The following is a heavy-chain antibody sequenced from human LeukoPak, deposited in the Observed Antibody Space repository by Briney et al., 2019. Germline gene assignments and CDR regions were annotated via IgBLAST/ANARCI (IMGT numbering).Heavy chain of an antibody. V-gene: IGHV6-1*01. Sequence: SQTLSLTCAISGDTVSSNGATWNWIRQSPSRGLEWLGRTYYRSQQWHSDYAPSVKGRITLNPDTSKNQFSLQLNSMTPEDTAVYYCGRETDFGVVTNWGQGTLVTVSS. CDR3: GRETDFGVVTN. D-gene: IGHD3-3*01. J-gene: IGHJ4*02. CDR1: GDTVSSNGAT. CDR2: TYYRSQQWHS.